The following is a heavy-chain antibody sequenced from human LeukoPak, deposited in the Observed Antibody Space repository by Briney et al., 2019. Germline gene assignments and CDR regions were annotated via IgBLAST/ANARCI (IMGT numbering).Heavy chain of an antibody. CDR2: IYYSGST. Sequence: PSETLSLTCTVSGGSISSYYWSWIRQPPGKGLEWIGYIYYSGSTYYNPSLKSRVTISVDTSKNQFSLKLSSVTAADTAVYYCARTGITIFGVATGDDAFDIWGQGTMVTVSS. V-gene: IGHV4-59*04. CDR1: GGSISSYY. CDR3: ARTGITIFGVATGDDAFDI. D-gene: IGHD3-3*01. J-gene: IGHJ3*02.